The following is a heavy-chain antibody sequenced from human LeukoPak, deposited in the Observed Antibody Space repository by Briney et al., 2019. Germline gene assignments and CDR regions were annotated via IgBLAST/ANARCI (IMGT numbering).Heavy chain of an antibody. V-gene: IGHV3-23*01. CDR3: AKGGFREWLLSLYFDY. CDR1: GFTFSSYA. D-gene: IGHD3-3*01. CDR2: ISGSGGST. J-gene: IGHJ4*02. Sequence: GGSLRLSCAASGFTFSSYAMSWVRQAPGKGLEWVSAISGSGGSTYYADSVKGRFTISRDNSKNTLYLQMNSLRAEDTAVYYCAKGGFREWLLSLYFDYWGQGTLVTVSS.